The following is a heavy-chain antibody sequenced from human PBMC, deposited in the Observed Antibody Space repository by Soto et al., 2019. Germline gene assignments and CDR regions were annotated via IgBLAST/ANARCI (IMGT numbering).Heavy chain of an antibody. V-gene: IGHV4-4*02. J-gene: IGHJ4*02. D-gene: IGHD1-26*01. Sequence: QVQLQESGPGLVKPSGTLSLTCAVSGGSISSSNWWSWVRQPPGKGLEWIGELYHSGSTNYNPSLKRRVTISVDKSKNQFSLKLSSETAAEAAVYYCSRRAKTLQRGDYWGQGTLVTVSS. CDR2: LYHSGST. CDR3: SRRAKTLQRGDY. CDR1: GGSISSSNW.